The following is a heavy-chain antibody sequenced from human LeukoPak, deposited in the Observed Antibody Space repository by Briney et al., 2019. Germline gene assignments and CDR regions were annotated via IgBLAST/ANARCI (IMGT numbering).Heavy chain of an antibody. V-gene: IGHV3-21*01. Sequence: GGSLRLSCAASGFTFSSYSMNWVRQAPGKGLEWVSSISSSSSYIYYADSVKGRFTISRDNAKNSLYLQMNSLRAEDTAVYYCASGSWSPMGDYWGQGTLVTVSS. CDR3: ASGSWSPMGDY. D-gene: IGHD6-13*01. CDR1: GFTFSSYS. CDR2: ISSSSSYI. J-gene: IGHJ4*02.